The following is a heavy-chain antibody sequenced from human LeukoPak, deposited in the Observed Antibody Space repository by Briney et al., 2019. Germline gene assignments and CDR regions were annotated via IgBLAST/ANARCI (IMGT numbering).Heavy chain of an antibody. CDR2: ISGGSRYT. D-gene: IGHD3-10*01. CDR1: GFTFSDYY. Sequence: GGSLRLSCAASGFTFSDYYMSWIRHAPGKGLERASYISGGSRYTNYADSVKGRFTISRDNAKNSLYLQMNSLRAEDTAVYYCAREYGSGSCFDFWGQGTLVTVSS. J-gene: IGHJ4*02. CDR3: AREYGSGSCFDF. V-gene: IGHV3-11*05.